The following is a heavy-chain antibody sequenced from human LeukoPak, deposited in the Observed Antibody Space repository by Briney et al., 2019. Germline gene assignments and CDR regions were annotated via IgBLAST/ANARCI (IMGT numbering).Heavy chain of an antibody. D-gene: IGHD3-22*01. Sequence: GGSLRLSCAASGFTFSTYSMSWVRRAPGKGLEWVSCITSSNYMYYADSVKGRFTISRDNAKNSLYLQMNSLRAEDTAVYYCVRDGFYSDSSGYPFGYWGQGTLVTVSS. V-gene: IGHV3-69-1*01. CDR2: ITSSNYM. CDR1: GFTFSTYS. J-gene: IGHJ4*02. CDR3: VRDGFYSDSSGYPFGY.